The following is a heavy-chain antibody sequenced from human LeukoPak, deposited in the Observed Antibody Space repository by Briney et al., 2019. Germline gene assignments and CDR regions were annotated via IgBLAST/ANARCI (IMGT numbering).Heavy chain of an antibody. CDR1: GFTFDDYT. Sequence: GGSLRLSCAASGFTFDDYTMHWVRHAPGKGLEWVSLISWDGGSTYYADSVKGRFTISRDNSKNSLYLQMNSLRTEDTALYYCAKDIFTYYYDSSGYYEGGYFDYWGQGTLVTVSS. CDR2: ISWDGGST. V-gene: IGHV3-43*01. J-gene: IGHJ4*02. D-gene: IGHD3-22*01. CDR3: AKDIFTYYYDSSGYYEGGYFDY.